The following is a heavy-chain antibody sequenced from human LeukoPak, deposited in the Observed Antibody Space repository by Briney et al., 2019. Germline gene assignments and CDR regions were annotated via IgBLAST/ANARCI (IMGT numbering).Heavy chain of an antibody. Sequence: SETLSLTCTVSGGSISSYYWSWIRQPPGKGLEWIGYIYTSGSTNYNPSLKSRVTISVDTSKNQFSLKLGSVTAADTAVYYCARMVGFVDYWGQGTLVTVSS. D-gene: IGHD2-15*01. CDR3: ARMVGFVDY. CDR1: GGSISSYY. CDR2: IYTSGST. V-gene: IGHV4-4*09. J-gene: IGHJ4*02.